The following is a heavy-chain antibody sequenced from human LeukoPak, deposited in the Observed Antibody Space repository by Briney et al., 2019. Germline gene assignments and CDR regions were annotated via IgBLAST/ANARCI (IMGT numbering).Heavy chain of an antibody. D-gene: IGHD3-16*01. J-gene: IGHJ3*02. CDR2: IYYSGSA. CDR1: GGSISGYH. CDR3: ARQSTNVDYDI. Sequence: SSETLSLTCSVSGGSISGYHWHWIRQPPGKGLEWIGHIYYSGSASQNPSLKSRLTMTVDTSKKQFSLTLSSVTAADSAVYYCARQSTNVDYDIWGQGTRVTVSS. V-gene: IGHV4-59*08.